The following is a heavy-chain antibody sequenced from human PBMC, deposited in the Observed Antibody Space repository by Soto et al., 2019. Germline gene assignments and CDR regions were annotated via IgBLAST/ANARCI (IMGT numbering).Heavy chain of an antibody. CDR1: GFSFSDYY. V-gene: IGHV3-11*05. J-gene: IGHJ5*02. CDR3: ARHAAASGWFDP. D-gene: IGHD2-2*01. Sequence: QVQLVESGGGLVKPGGSLRLSCAASGFSFSDYYMSWIRQAPGMGLEWVSYISKSGSSKNYADSVRGRFTISRDNAKNSLYLRMDSLRAEDTSVYYCARHAAASGWFDPWGQGPLVTASS. CDR2: ISKSGSSK.